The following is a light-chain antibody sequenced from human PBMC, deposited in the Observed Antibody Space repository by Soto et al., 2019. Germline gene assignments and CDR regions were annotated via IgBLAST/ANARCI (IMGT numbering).Light chain of an antibody. CDR1: QSVSSN. CDR2: GAS. V-gene: IGKV3-15*01. CDR3: QQYNNWPRT. J-gene: IGKJ4*01. Sequence: EIVMTQSPATLSVSQGERATLSCRASQSVSSNLAWYQQKPGQAPRLLIYGASARATGIPARFSGSGSGTEFTLTISSLQSEDFAVYYCQQYNNWPRTFGGGT.